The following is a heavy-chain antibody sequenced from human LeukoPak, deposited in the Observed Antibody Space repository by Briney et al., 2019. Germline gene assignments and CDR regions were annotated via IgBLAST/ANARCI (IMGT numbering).Heavy chain of an antibody. J-gene: IGHJ4*02. CDR1: GFTFDDYA. CDR2: ISWNSGSI. Sequence: PGRSLRLSCAASGFTFDDYAMHWVRQAPGKGLEWVSGISWNSGSIGYADSVKGRFTISRDNAKNSLYLQMNSLRAEDTALYYCAKDPYSYGHDYFDYWGRGTLVTVSS. CDR3: AKDPYSYGHDYFDY. V-gene: IGHV3-9*01. D-gene: IGHD5-18*01.